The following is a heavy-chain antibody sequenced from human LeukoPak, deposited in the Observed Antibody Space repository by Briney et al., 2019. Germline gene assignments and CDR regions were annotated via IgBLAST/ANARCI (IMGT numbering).Heavy chain of an antibody. Sequence: ASVKVSCKASGYTFTGYYMHWVRQAPGQGLEWMGWINCNSAGTKYPQKFQGRVSMTRDTSISTAYLELSRLRSDDTAVYYCARDLTIVGGVSDPRIRGHWGQGTLITVSS. CDR2: INCNSAGT. J-gene: IGHJ4*02. CDR1: GYTFTGYY. D-gene: IGHD3-3*01. V-gene: IGHV1-2*02. CDR3: ARDLTIVGGVSDPRIRGH.